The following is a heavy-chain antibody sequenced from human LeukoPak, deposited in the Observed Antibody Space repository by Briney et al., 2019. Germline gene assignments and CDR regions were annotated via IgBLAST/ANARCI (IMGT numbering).Heavy chain of an antibody. CDR1: GITFSNYA. CDR2: ISSVGRRT. D-gene: IGHD1-26*01. J-gene: IGHJ2*01. Sequence: GGSLRLSCAASGITFSNYAMHWVRHGPGKGLECISTISSVGRRTYYANSVKGRFTISRDNSENTLYLQRGSVRAEDMAVYYSARGQQGAKTQYFDLWGRGTRVTVSS. V-gene: IGHV3-64*01. CDR3: ARGQQGAKTQYFDL.